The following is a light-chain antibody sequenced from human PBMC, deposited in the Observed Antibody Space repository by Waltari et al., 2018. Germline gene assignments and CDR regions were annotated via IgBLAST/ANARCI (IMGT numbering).Light chain of an antibody. V-gene: IGLV1-40*01. Sequence: QSVLPRPPAVSGAPGPRVTILCSGSTTHLRPGYVVRLYPQRPGTAPRPLIYSNKNRPSGVPDRFSGSKSGASAALTITGLQAEDEADYYCQSYDSSLIGSVFGGGTRVTVL. CDR2: SNK. CDR3: QSYDSSLIGSV. CDR1: TTHLRPGYV. J-gene: IGLJ2*01.